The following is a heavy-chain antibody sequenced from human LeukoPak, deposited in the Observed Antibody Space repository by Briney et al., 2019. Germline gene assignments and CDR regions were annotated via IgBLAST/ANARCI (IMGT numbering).Heavy chain of an antibody. D-gene: IGHD1-26*01. V-gene: IGHV1-69*01. CDR1: GGTFSSYA. J-gene: IGHJ6*03. CDR3: ARETHYSSGSYEYYYYYMDV. Sequence: SVKVSCKASGGTFSSYAISWVRQAPGQGLEWMGGIIPIFGTANYAQKFQGRVTITADESTSTAYMELSSLRSEDTAAYYCARETHYSSGSYEYYYYYMDVWGKGTTVTVSS. CDR2: IIPIFGTA.